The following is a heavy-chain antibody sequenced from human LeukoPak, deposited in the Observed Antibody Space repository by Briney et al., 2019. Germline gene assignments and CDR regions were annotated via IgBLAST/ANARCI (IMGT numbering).Heavy chain of an antibody. V-gene: IGHV4-59*01. CDR1: GGSMSSYY. Sequence: PSETLSLTCSVSGGSMSSYYWSWIRQSPGKGLEYIGYIYDSGSTNYNPSLKSRVTISVDTSKNQFSLKVSSLTAADTAVYYCARSVRWWELLHWGQGILVTVFS. CDR3: ARSVRWWELLH. CDR2: IYDSGST. D-gene: IGHD2-15*01. J-gene: IGHJ4*02.